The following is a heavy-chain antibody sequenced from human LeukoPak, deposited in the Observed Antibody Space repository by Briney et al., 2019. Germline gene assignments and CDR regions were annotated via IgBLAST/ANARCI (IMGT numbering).Heavy chain of an antibody. D-gene: IGHD2-21*01. V-gene: IGHV3-7*01. CDR2: IKQDGSDK. Sequence: PGGSLRLSCVASGFTFSSSWMGWVRQAPGKGLEWLANIKQDGSDKNYVDSVKGRFTISRDNAKNSLYLQMSSLRAEDTAVYYCARGGYSRWDSWGQGTLVTVSS. J-gene: IGHJ4*02. CDR1: GFTFSSSW. CDR3: ARGGYSRWDS.